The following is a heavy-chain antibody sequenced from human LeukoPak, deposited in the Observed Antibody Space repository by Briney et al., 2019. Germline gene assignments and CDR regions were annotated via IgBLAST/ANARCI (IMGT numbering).Heavy chain of an antibody. V-gene: IGHV3-11*04. D-gene: IGHD4-11*01. J-gene: IGHJ4*02. CDR1: GFTFSDYY. CDR3: TRHTVTTGGPGLRRVYFDY. CDR2: ITSSGSTI. Sequence: GGSLRLSCAASGFTFSDYYMSWIRQAPGKGLEWVSYITSSGSTIYYADSVKGRFTISRDNAKNSLYLQMNSLRAEDTAVYYCTRHTVTTGGPGLRRVYFDYWGQGTLVPVSS.